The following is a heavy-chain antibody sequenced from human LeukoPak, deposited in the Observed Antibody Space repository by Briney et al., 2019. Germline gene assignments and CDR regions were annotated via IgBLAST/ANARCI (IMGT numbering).Heavy chain of an antibody. Sequence: PSETLSLTCTVSGGSISSRSYYWGWIRQPPGKGLEWIGYIYYSGSTYYNPSLKSRVTISVDTSKNQFSLKLSSVTAADTAVYFCASLRGDGYSITWYNTLGMDVWGQGTTVTVSS. CDR2: IYYSGST. V-gene: IGHV4-31*03. CDR3: ASLRGDGYSITWYNTLGMDV. J-gene: IGHJ6*02. D-gene: IGHD6-13*01. CDR1: GGSISSRSYY.